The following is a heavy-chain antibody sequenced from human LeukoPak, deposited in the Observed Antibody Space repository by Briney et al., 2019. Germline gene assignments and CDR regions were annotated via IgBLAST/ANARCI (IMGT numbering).Heavy chain of an antibody. CDR2: MSGSGGTT. V-gene: IGHV3-23*01. J-gene: IGHJ4*02. CDR3: AKDLITMVRGLNFDY. Sequence: GESLRLSCAASGFRLSSYAMSWARQAPGKGLEWVSVMSGSGGTTYYADSVKGRFTISRDNSKNTLYLQMNSLRAEDTAVYYCAKDLITMVRGLNFDYWGQGTLVTVSS. D-gene: IGHD3-10*01. CDR1: GFRLSSYA.